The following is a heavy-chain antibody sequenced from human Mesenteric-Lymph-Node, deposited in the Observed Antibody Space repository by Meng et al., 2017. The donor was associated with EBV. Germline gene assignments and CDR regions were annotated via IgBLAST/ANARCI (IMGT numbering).Heavy chain of an antibody. CDR1: GVSSTTNNC. J-gene: IGHJ5*02. V-gene: IGHV4-4*02. D-gene: IGHD3-10*01. Sequence: GRGLLNPSETLSPPCAVSGVSSTTNNCWSWCRQPPGKGLEWIGEVFHSGTTNSNASLRSRLTISVDKSKNQFSLKLTSVTAADTAVYYCVKANSSGRSSWFDPWGQGTLVTVSS. CDR3: VKANSSGRSSWFDP. CDR2: VFHSGTT.